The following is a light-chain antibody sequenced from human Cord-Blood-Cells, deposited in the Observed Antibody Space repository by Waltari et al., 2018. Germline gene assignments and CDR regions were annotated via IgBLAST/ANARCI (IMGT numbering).Light chain of an antibody. CDR1: SSDVGGYNY. V-gene: IGLV2-11*01. J-gene: IGLJ1*01. CDR2: DVS. CDR3: CSYAGSYTYV. Sequence: QSALTQPRSVSGSPGQSVTISCTGTSSDVGGYNYVSWYQQHPGKAPKLMIYDVSKRPSGGPDRFSGSKSGNTASLTISGHQAEDEADYYCCSYAGSYTYVFGTGTKVTVL.